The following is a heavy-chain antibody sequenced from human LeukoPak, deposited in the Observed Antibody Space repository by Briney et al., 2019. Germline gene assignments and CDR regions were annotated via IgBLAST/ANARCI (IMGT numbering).Heavy chain of an antibody. CDR1: GYTFTSYA. Sequence: ASVKVSCKTSGYTFTSYAIHWVRQAPGQRPEWMGWINAGNGDTKYSQKFQGRVTITRDTSASTDYMELSSLTSEDTAVYYCARGDRGTCYDFWGQGTLVTVSS. J-gene: IGHJ4*02. V-gene: IGHV1-3*01. CDR3: ARGDRGTCYDF. D-gene: IGHD2-15*01. CDR2: INAGNGDT.